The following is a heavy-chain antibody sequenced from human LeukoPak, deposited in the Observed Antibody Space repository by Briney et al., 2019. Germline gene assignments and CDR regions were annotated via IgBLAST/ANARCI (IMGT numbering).Heavy chain of an antibody. CDR3: ARDLRLGELTFDY. V-gene: IGHV1-69*04. J-gene: IGHJ4*02. Sequence: SVKVSCKASGGTFSSYAISWVRQAPGQGLEWMGRIIPIFGIANYAQKFQGRVTITADKSTSTAYMELSSLRSEDTAVYYCARDLRLGELTFDYWGQGTLVTVSS. CDR2: IIPIFGIA. CDR1: GGTFSSYA. D-gene: IGHD3-10*01.